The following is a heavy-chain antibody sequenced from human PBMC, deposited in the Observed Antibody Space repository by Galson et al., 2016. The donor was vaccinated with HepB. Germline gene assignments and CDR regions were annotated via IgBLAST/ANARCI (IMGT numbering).Heavy chain of an antibody. CDR3: IRENGYCTRGRCYSYFDY. J-gene: IGHJ4*02. CDR2: IVIGGST. CDR1: GFTFNSYA. V-gene: IGHV3-23*01. Sequence: SLRLSCAASGFTFNSYAMTWVRQGPGKGLEWVSTIVIGGSTHYTESVKGRFTISRDNSRNTLYLQMDSLRADDTAVYYCIRENGYCTRGRCYSYFDYWGQGTLVTVSS. D-gene: IGHD2-15*01.